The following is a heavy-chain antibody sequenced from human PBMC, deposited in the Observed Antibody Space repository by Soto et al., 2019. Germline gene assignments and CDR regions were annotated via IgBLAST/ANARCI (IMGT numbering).Heavy chain of an antibody. CDR2: IHSSGSI. V-gene: IGHV4-30-4*01. CDR1: GGSISSDDYY. D-gene: IGHD3-22*01. Sequence: SETLSLTCTVSGGSISSDDYYWSWIRQAPGRGLEWIGYIHSSGSIYYNPSLKSRATMSIDTARNQFSLKVSSVTVADTAVYYCARDLDGLHDDNSGPYPRPGWGQGHLVT. CDR3: ARDLDGLHDDNSGPYPRPG. J-gene: IGHJ1*01.